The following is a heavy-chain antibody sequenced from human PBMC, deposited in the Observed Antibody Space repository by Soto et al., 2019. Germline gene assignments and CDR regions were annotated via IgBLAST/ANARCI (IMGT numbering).Heavy chain of an antibody. D-gene: IGHD3-10*01. CDR3: AKGKYSGSGSYFPFDY. Sequence: GGSLRLSCAASGFTFSSYAMNWVRQAPGKGLEWVSGISGSGGSTYYADSVKGRFTISRDNSKDTLYLQMSSLRGEDTAVYYCAKGKYSGSGSYFPFDYWGQGTLVTVSS. J-gene: IGHJ4*02. CDR1: GFTFSSYA. V-gene: IGHV3-23*01. CDR2: ISGSGGST.